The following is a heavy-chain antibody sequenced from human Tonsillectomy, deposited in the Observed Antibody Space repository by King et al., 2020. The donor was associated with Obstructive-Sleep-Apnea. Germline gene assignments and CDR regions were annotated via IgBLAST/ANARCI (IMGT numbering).Heavy chain of an antibody. V-gene: IGHV5-10-1*01. J-gene: IGHJ4*02. D-gene: IGHD3-22*01. Sequence: VQLVPSGAEVKKPGESLRISCKGSGYTFTNYRISWVRQMPGKGLEWMGRIDPSDSYTNYSPSFQGHVTVSADKSISTAYLQWSSLKASDTAIYYCARMDDSSGYYRFYFDYWGQGTLVTVSS. CDR1: GYTFTNYR. CDR3: ARMDDSSGYYRFYFDY. CDR2: IDPSDSYT.